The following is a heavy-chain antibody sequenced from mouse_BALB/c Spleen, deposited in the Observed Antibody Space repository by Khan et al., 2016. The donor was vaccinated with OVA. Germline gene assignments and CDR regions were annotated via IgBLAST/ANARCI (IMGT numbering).Heavy chain of an antibody. Sequence: EVQLQESGPGLVKPSQSLSLTCTVTGYSITSDYGWNWIRQFPGNKLEWMGYISYSGNTNYNPSLKSRISFTRDTSTNQFFLQLNSVTTEDTATYYCASTARLKYWDQGTTLTVSS. CDR1: GYSITSDYG. CDR3: ASTARLKY. V-gene: IGHV3-2*02. D-gene: IGHD1-2*01. CDR2: ISYSGNT. J-gene: IGHJ2*01.